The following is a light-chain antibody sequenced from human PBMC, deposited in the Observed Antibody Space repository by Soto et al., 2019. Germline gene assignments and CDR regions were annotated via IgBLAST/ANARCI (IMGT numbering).Light chain of an antibody. V-gene: IGKV1-17*01. CDR2: GTS. J-gene: IGKJ1*01. Sequence: DIQMTQSPSSLSASIGDRVTITCRASQSISSYLQWYQQKPGKAPKRLIYGTSNLQTGVPSRFSGSGYGTDFTLTISSLQPEDFATYYCLQHETYPRTFGQGTKVEV. CDR3: LQHETYPRT. CDR1: QSISSY.